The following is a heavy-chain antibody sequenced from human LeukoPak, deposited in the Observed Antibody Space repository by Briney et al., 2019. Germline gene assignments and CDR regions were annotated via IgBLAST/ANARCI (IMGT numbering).Heavy chain of an antibody. V-gene: IGHV3-33*01. CDR2: IWYDGSNK. D-gene: IGHD6-13*01. Sequence: PGGSLRLSCAASGFTFSSYGMHWVRQAPGKGLEWVAVIWYDGSNKYYADSVKGRFTISRDNSKNTLYLQMNSVRAEDTAVYYCARFWSSYPFGIAPDYWGQGTLVTVSS. CDR1: GFTFSSYG. CDR3: ARFWSSYPFGIAPDY. J-gene: IGHJ4*02.